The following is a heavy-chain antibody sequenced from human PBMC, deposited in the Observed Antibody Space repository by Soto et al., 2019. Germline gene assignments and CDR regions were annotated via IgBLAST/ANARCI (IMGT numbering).Heavy chain of an antibody. Sequence: QVQLVQSGAEVKKPGASVKVSCKASGYTFTSYGISWVRQAPGQGLEWMGWISAYNGNTNYSQKLQGRVTMTTDTSTSTAYMELRSLRSDDTAVYYCARDLRDMVRGVRTEKINWFDPWGQGALVTVSA. J-gene: IGHJ5*02. CDR1: GYTFTSYG. CDR3: ARDLRDMVRGVRTEKINWFDP. D-gene: IGHD3-10*01. V-gene: IGHV1-18*01. CDR2: ISAYNGNT.